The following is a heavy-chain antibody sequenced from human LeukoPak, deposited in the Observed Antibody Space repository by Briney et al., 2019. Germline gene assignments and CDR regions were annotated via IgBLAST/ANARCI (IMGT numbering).Heavy chain of an antibody. D-gene: IGHD3-22*01. Sequence: SETLSLTCAVYGGSFSDYYWIWIRQSPGRGLEWIGEINQSGSTDYNPSLKSRVIISIDTSKTQFSLKLSSVTAADTAVYYCARDYDSSGYYPFYWGQGTPVTVSS. CDR3: ARDYDSSGYYPFY. CDR2: INQSGST. V-gene: IGHV4-34*01. CDR1: GGSFSDYY. J-gene: IGHJ4*02.